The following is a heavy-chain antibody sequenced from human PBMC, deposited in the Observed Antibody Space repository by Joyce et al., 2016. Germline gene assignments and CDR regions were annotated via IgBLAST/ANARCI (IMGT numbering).Heavy chain of an antibody. V-gene: IGHV4-34*01. Sequence: QVQLQQWGAGLLKPSETLSLTCGVYGGSLSGFYWSWIRQPPGKGLQWLGEINHSGGTKYNPSLKRRLTSSVDTSKNQVSLRLRSVTAADKGIYYCARGVCVGASCHGAFNIWGQGTMVTVSS. D-gene: IGHD2-21*01. J-gene: IGHJ3*02. CDR2: INHSGGT. CDR3: ARGVCVGASCHGAFNI. CDR1: GGSLSGFY.